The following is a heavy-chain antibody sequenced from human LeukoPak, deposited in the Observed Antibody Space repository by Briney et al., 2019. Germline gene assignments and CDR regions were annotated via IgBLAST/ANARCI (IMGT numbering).Heavy chain of an antibody. CDR2: ISQDGRTK. CDR3: ARENWSNDY. D-gene: IGHD1-1*01. V-gene: IGHV3-7*01. J-gene: IGHJ4*02. CDR1: GFTFTTYY. Sequence: PGGSLRLSCAASGFTFTTYYMTWVRQAPGKGLEWLANISQDGRTKYYADSVEGRFAISRDNAINSVFLQMNSVWAEDTAVYYCARENWSNDYWGQGTLVTVSS.